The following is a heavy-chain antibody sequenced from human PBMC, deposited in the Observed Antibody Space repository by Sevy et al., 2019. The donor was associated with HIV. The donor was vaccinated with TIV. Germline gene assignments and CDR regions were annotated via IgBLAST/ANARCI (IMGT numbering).Heavy chain of an antibody. CDR2: FDPEDDET. J-gene: IGHJ4*02. D-gene: IGHD3-22*01. V-gene: IGHV1-24*01. CDR1: GDTLNVLS. Sequence: ASVKVSCKVSGDTLNVLSMHWVRQAPGKGLEWMTTFDPEDDETFYAQKFQGRVTLTEDTSTGTAYMGLSSLRSEDTALYFCATTKDYYDSSGYPFDDWGQGTLVTVSS. CDR3: ATTKDYYDSSGYPFDD.